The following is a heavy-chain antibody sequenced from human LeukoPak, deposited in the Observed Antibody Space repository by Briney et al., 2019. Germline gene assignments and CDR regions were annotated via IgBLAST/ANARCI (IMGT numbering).Heavy chain of an antibody. D-gene: IGHD2-15*01. V-gene: IGHV5-10-1*01. CDR2: IDPGDSQT. CDR1: AYSFTNYW. J-gene: IGHJ4*02. CDR3: ARRRSCSGGRCYEDFDY. Sequence: GESLKISCKGSAYSFTNYWISWVRQMPGKGLEWMGRIDPGDSQTNYSPSFQGHVTISADKSISTAYLQWSSLKASDTAVYYCARRRSCSGGRCYEDFDYWGQGTLVTVSS.